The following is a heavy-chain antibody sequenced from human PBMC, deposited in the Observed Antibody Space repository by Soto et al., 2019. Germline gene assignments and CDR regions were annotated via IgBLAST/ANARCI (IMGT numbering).Heavy chain of an antibody. Sequence: PGGSLRLSCAASGFTVSSNYMSWGRQAPGKGLEWVAVVSHDGRNTHYADSVKGRFTISRDSSKNTVSLEMTSLRAEDTAVYYCARVGAYCVSTSCYDYWGQGTLVTVSS. CDR2: VSHDGRNT. CDR1: GFTVSSNY. V-gene: IGHV3-30*03. D-gene: IGHD2-2*01. CDR3: ARVGAYCVSTSCYDY. J-gene: IGHJ4*02.